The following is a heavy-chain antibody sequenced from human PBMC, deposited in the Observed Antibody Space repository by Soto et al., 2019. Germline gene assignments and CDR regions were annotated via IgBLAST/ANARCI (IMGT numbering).Heavy chain of an antibody. D-gene: IGHD5-18*01. J-gene: IGHJ4*02. Sequence: PGGSLRLSCEASGFAFSSYNMHWVRQAPGKGLEWVSSISGTSQYISYADSVKGRFTISRDNAKNSLYLQMNSLRAEDTAVYYCARVGYSYGYHFDYWGQGALVTVSS. CDR1: GFAFSSYN. CDR2: ISGTSQYI. CDR3: ARVGYSYGYHFDY. V-gene: IGHV3-21*01.